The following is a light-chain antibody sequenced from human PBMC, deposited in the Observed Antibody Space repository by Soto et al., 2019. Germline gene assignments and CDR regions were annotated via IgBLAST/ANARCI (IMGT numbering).Light chain of an antibody. Sequence: QPVLTQSPFASASLGASVNLTCTLSSWQSRYAIAWHQQQPEKGPRFLMKLNSDGSHNKGDGIPDRFSGSSSGAERYLTISSLQSEDEADYYCQTWGTGMVFGGGTKLTVL. CDR1: SWQSRYA. CDR3: QTWGTGMV. V-gene: IGLV4-69*01. J-gene: IGLJ2*01. CDR2: LNSDGSH.